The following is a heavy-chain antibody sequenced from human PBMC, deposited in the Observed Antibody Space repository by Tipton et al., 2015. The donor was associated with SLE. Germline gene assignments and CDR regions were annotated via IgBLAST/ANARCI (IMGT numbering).Heavy chain of an antibody. CDR2: ISAYNGNT. Sequence: QSGAEVKKPGASVKVSCKASGYTFSHFGVSWARQAPGQGLEWMAWISAYNGNTYYAQKFQGRVTVTTDTSTSTAYMELRSLRSDDTAVYYCARDGSTMDWFDPWGQGTLVTVSS. CDR3: ARDGSTMDWFDP. V-gene: IGHV1-18*01. D-gene: IGHD5/OR15-5a*01. CDR1: GYTFSHFG. J-gene: IGHJ5*02.